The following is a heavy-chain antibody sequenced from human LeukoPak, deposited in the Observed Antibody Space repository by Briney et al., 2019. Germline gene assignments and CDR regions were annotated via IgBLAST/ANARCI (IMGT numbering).Heavy chain of an antibody. D-gene: IGHD6-6*01. V-gene: IGHV3-11*01. J-gene: IGHJ4*02. CDR3: TRDPDTSSKVDY. Sequence: GGSLRLSCATSGFTFSDYYMSWIRHAPGKGLEWVSYISSSGSPLYYADSVKGRFTISRDNANNSVILQMNSLRAEDTAVYYCTRDPDTSSKVDYWGQRALVTVSS. CDR2: ISSSGSPL. CDR1: GFTFSDYY.